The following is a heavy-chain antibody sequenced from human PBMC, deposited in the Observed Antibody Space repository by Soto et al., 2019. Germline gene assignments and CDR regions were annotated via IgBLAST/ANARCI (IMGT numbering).Heavy chain of an antibody. CDR2: ISYDGSNK. J-gene: IGHJ6*02. CDR1: GFTFSSYA. Sequence: GGSLRLSCAASGFTFSSYAMHWVRQAPGEGLEWVAVISYDGSNKYYADSVKGRFTISRDNSKNTLYLQMNSLRAEDTAVYYCARYCSSTSCYLGYYYYGMDVWGQGTTVTVSS. V-gene: IGHV3-30-3*01. D-gene: IGHD2-2*01. CDR3: ARYCSSTSCYLGYYYYGMDV.